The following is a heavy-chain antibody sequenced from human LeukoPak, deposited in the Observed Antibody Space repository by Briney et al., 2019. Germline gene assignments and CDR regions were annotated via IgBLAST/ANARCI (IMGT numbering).Heavy chain of an antibody. CDR3: ARDKGDYHTRGSLFLF. CDR2: IKQDGSEK. Sequence: GGSLSLSCAASGFSSSGHWMSWVRQAPRKGLEWVANIKQDGSEKNYVDSVKGRVTISRDNARNSLYLQMNGLKADDTAMYYCARDKGDYHTRGSLFLFGGQGTLVTVSS. V-gene: IGHV3-7*03. D-gene: IGHD3-22*01. CDR1: GFSSSGHW. J-gene: IGHJ4*02.